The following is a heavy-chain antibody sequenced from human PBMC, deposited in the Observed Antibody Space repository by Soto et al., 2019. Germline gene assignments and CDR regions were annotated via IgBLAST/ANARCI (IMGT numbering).Heavy chain of an antibody. V-gene: IGHV3-23*01. CDR1: GFTFENYA. J-gene: IGHJ6*02. CDR3: AKNSWAIFGVPAGEYYAMDV. CDR2: ISGSGGTT. D-gene: IGHD3-3*01. Sequence: GGSLRLSCVASGFTFENYAMSWVRQAPGKGLEWVSAISGSGGTTYYSDSVKGRFTISRDNSKNTVYLQMNDLRVEDAAEYFCAKNSWAIFGVPAGEYYAMDVWGQGTTVTVSS.